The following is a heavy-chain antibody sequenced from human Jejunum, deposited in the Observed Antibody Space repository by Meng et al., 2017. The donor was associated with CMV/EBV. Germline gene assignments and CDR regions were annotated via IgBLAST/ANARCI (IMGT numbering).Heavy chain of an antibody. Sequence: EVQLVESGXXXXXPXGSXRVSCAASEFTVSNNYMSWVRQAPGKGLEWVSVIYSGGSTYYADPVKDRFTISRDTSKNTVYLQMDSLRAEDTAVYYCARGAGSSSSRRYLDYWGQGTLVTVSS. V-gene: IGHV3-66*01. CDR3: ARGAGSSSSRRYLDY. J-gene: IGHJ4*03. CDR2: IYSGGST. CDR1: EFTVSNNY. D-gene: IGHD6-6*01.